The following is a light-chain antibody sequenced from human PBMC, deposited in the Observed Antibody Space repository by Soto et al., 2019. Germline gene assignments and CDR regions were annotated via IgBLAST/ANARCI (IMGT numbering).Light chain of an antibody. V-gene: IGKV3-20*01. CDR1: QSVANSQ. Sequence: ETVLTQSPGTLYFSPGEIATLSCRASQSVANSQVAWYQQRRGLPPRLLIYGASNRATGIPDRFSGSGSGADFTLTISSLQAEDVAVYYCQQYYNTPPTFGPGTKVDI. CDR3: QQYYNTPPT. J-gene: IGKJ3*01. CDR2: GAS.